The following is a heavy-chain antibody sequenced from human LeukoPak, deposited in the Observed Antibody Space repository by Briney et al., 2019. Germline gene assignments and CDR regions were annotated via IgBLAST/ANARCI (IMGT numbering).Heavy chain of an antibody. V-gene: IGHV3-33*08. CDR1: GFTFSRYG. Sequence: GGSLRLSCAASGFTFSRYGMHWVRQAPGKGLEWVAVVWSDGSNKYYADSVKGRFTISRDNSKNTLYLQMNSLRAEDTAVYYCARDGYDSSGGAFDIWGQGTMVTVSS. CDR3: ARDGYDSSGGAFDI. J-gene: IGHJ3*02. D-gene: IGHD3-22*01. CDR2: VWSDGSNK.